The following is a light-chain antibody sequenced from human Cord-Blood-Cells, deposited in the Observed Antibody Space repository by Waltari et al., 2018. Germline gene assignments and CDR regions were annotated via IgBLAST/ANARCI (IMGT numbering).Light chain of an antibody. CDR1: PSVSSY. CDR3: PPSYSTPYP. CDR2: AAS. Sequence: DSQMTQTRPSLYGSVGDRVTITCRASPSVSSYLNGYQQKPGKAPEILIYAASSLQSGVPSRLSGSGSGTDFPLTISSLQPDDFSTYYCPPSYSTPYPFGQGTNLEIK. J-gene: IGKJ2*01. V-gene: IGKV1-39*01.